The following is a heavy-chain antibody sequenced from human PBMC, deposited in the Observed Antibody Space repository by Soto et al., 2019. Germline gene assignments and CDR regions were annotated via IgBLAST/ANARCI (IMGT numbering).Heavy chain of an antibody. Sequence: VSGPTLVNPTQTLTLTCTFSGFSLSTSGMCVSWIRQPPGKALEWLARIDWEDDKYYSTSLKTRLTISKDTSKNQVVLRMTNMDPVDTATYYCARIDTSGWYEFDYWGQGTLVTVSS. CDR3: ARIDTSGWYEFDY. CDR2: IDWEDDK. D-gene: IGHD6-19*01. J-gene: IGHJ4*02. CDR1: GFSLSTSGMC. V-gene: IGHV2-70*11.